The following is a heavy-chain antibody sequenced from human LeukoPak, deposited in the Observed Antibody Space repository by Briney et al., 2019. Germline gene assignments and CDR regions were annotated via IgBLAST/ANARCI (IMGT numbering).Heavy chain of an antibody. D-gene: IGHD6-19*01. CDR2: IYYSGNT. V-gene: IGHV4-39*01. Sequence: SETLSLTCTVSGGSISSSSYYWGWIRQPPGKGLEWIGTIYYSGNTYYNPSLKSRVTISVDTSKNQFSLKLSSVTATDTAVYYCARVGSTGWYLNWGQGTLVTVSS. J-gene: IGHJ4*02. CDR1: GGSISSSSYY. CDR3: ARVGSTGWYLN.